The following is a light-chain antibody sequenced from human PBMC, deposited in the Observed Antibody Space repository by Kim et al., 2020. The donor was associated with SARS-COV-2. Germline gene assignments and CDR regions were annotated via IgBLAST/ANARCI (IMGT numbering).Light chain of an antibody. CDR1: QSISDW. V-gene: IGKV1-5*03. CDR2: KAS. CDR3: QQHATFWT. J-gene: IGKJ1*01. Sequence: DIQMTQSPSTLSASVGDRVTITCRASQSISDWVAWFQQKPGKAPKLLIYKASSLESGVPSRFSGSGSGTEFTLTISSLQPDDFATYYCQQHATFWTFGQGTKVDIK.